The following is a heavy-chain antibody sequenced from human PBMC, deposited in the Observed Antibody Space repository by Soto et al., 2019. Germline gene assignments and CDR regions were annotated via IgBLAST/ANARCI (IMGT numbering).Heavy chain of an antibody. CDR3: ARHGGFSFDY. D-gene: IGHD2-15*01. CDR2: IHHTDGS. V-gene: IGHV4-4*02. Sequence: QVQLQESGPGLVNPSGTLSLTCAISGGSVSTINWWSWVRQPPGKGLEWIGEIHHTDGSHYNPSLKSRVSISVDKSKNQISLQLTSVTAADTAGYYCARHGGFSFDYWGQGTLVTVSS. J-gene: IGHJ4*02. CDR1: GGSVSTINW.